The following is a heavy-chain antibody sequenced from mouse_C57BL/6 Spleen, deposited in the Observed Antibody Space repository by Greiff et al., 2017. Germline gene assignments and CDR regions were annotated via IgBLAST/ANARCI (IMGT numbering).Heavy chain of an antibody. J-gene: IGHJ2*01. V-gene: IGHV1-7*01. CDR2: INPSSGYT. Sequence: QVHVKQSGAELAKPGASVKLSCKASGYTFTSYWMHWVKQRPGQGLEWIGYINPSSGYTKYNQKFKDKATLTADKSSSTAYMQLSSLTYEDSAVYYCASDYDSFDYWGQGTTLTVSS. CDR3: ASDYDSFDY. CDR1: GYTFTSYW. D-gene: IGHD2-4*01.